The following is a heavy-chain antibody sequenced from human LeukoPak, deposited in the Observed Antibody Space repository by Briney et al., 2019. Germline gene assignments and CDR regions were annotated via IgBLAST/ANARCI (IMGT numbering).Heavy chain of an antibody. CDR2: IYHSGST. CDR3: ASGEAVVPADADVTSGLDV. Sequence: PSETLSLTCAVSGGSMSSRGYSWSWIRQPPGKALEWIGYIYHSGSTYYNPSLKSRVTMSVDTSKNQFSLKLSSVTAADTAVYYCASGEAVVPADADVTSGLDVWGQGTTVTVSS. CDR1: GGSMSSRGYS. D-gene: IGHD2-2*01. J-gene: IGHJ6*02. V-gene: IGHV4-30-2*01.